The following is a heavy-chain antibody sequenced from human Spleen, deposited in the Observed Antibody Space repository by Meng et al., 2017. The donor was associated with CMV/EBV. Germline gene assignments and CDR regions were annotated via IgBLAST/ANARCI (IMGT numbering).Heavy chain of an antibody. Sequence: LTCGVSDVSISSGGNYWSWIRQHPGKGLEWIGYIYYTGSTYYNPSLRSRFTISVDTSKNQFSLKVSSVTAADTAVYYCARGYSYFDYWGQGTLVTSPQ. CDR3: ARGYSYFDY. D-gene: IGHD1-1*01. V-gene: IGHV4-31*11. CDR1: DVSISSGGNY. CDR2: IYYTGST. J-gene: IGHJ4*02.